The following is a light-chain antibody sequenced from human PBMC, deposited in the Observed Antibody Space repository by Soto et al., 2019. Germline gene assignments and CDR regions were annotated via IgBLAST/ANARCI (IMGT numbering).Light chain of an antibody. CDR3: VLYMGSGIWV. CDR2: NTN. CDR1: SCSVSANYY. Sequence: QAVVTQEASLSVSPGTTVTLTCGLSSCSVSANYYPSCYQQTPGQAPRTLIYNTNTRSSGVPDRFSGSILGNKAALTITGAQADDESDYYCVLYMGSGIWVFGGGTKVTVL. V-gene: IGLV8-61*01. J-gene: IGLJ3*02.